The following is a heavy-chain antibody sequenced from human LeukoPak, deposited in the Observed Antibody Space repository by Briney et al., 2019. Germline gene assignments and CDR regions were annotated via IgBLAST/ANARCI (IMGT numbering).Heavy chain of an antibody. J-gene: IGHJ5*02. CDR3: ANGKSGDYVYNWFDP. V-gene: IGHV3-13*01. CDR1: GFTFSSYD. Sequence: GGSLRLSCAASGFTFSSYDMHWVRQATGKGLEWVSGIGTAGDTHYPGSVKGRFTISRDNSKNTLSLQMNSLRAGDTAVYYCANGKSGDYVYNWFDPWGQGTLVTVSS. D-gene: IGHD4-17*01. CDR2: IGTAGDT.